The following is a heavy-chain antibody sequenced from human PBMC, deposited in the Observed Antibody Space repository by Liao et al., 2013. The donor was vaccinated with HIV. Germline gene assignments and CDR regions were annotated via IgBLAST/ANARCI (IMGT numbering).Heavy chain of an antibody. CDR2: IYTSGST. V-gene: IGHV4-4*07. D-gene: IGHD1-26*01. CDR1: GGSISSYS. CDR3: ARDSSGSYSVWYAFDI. Sequence: QVQLQESGPGLVKPSETLSLTCTVSGGSISSYSWSWIRQPAGKGLEWIGRIYTSGSTNYNPSLKSRVTMSVDTSKNQFSLKLSSVTAADTAVYYCARDSSGSYSVWYAFDIWGQGTMVTVSS. J-gene: IGHJ3*02.